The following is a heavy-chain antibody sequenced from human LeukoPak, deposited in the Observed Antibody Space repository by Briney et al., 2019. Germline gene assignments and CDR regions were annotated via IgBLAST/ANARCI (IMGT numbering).Heavy chain of an antibody. CDR2: FSSGGSA. V-gene: IGHV4-39*07. CDR1: GGSISSSSYY. J-gene: IGHJ4*02. CDR3: ARKQTGTMYDV. Sequence: SETLSLTCIVPGGSISSSSYYWAWIRLSPGKGLEWIGTFSSGGSAYYNPSLTSRVSISKDTSDNQFSLRLYSVTAADTAVYYCARKQTGTMYDVWGLGTQVTVSS. D-gene: IGHD1-7*01.